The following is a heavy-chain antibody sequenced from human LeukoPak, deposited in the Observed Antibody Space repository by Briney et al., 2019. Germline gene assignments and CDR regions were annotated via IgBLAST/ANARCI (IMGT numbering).Heavy chain of an antibody. CDR3: ARGSLTMVRGVFVY. CDR2: ISAYNGNT. V-gene: IGHV1-18*01. Sequence: MGWISAYNGNTNYAQKLQGRVTMTTDTSTSTAYMELRSLRSDDTAVYYCARGSLTMVRGVFVYWGQGTLVTVSS. J-gene: IGHJ4*02. D-gene: IGHD3-10*01.